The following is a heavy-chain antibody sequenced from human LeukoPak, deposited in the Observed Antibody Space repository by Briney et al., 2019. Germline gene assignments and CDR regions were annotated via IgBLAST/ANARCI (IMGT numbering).Heavy chain of an antibody. D-gene: IGHD5-24*01. Sequence: GGSLRLSCAVSGFTFSSYGMHWVRQAPGKGLEWVAFIRYDGSNKYYADSVKGRFTISRDNSKNTLYLQMNSLRAEDTAVYYCAKARDGYNYGGDYWGQGTLVTVSS. V-gene: IGHV3-30*02. CDR3: AKARDGYNYGGDY. CDR2: IRYDGSNK. CDR1: GFTFSSYG. J-gene: IGHJ4*02.